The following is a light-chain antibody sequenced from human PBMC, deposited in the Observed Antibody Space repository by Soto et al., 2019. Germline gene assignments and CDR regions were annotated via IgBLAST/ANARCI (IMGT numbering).Light chain of an antibody. Sequence: EIVLTQSPGNLSLSPGERATLSCRARQSVSSSYLAWYQQKPGQAPRLLIYGASSRATGIPDRFSGSGSGTDFTLTISRLEPEDFAVYYCQQYGSSITFGQGTRLEIK. CDR3: QQYGSSIT. CDR1: QSVSSSY. J-gene: IGKJ5*01. CDR2: GAS. V-gene: IGKV3-20*01.